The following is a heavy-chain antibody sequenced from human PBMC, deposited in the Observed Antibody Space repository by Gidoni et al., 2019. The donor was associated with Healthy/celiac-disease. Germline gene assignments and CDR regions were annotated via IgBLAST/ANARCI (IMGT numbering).Heavy chain of an antibody. CDR1: GFTFSSYS. Sequence: EVQLVESGGGLVKPGGSLRLSCAASGFTFSSYSMNWVRQAPGKGLEWVSSISSSSSYIYYADSVKGRFTISRDNAKNSLYLQMNSLRAEDTAVYYCARARSRDKGAFDIWGQGTMVTVSS. CDR2: ISSSSSYI. CDR3: ARARSRDKGAFDI. J-gene: IGHJ3*02. D-gene: IGHD2-15*01. V-gene: IGHV3-21*01.